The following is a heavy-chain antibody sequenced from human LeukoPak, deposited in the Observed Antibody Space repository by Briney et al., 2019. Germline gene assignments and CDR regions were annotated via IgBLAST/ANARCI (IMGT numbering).Heavy chain of an antibody. J-gene: IGHJ3*02. V-gene: IGHV1-69*13. CDR3: AHDSSSSFDDAFDI. D-gene: IGHD6-6*01. Sequence: ASVTVSFTSSAGAFTSYAISWMRHGPGPGHGWMGGFIPIFGTANYTQRFHGRVTIPADESTSTAYVELSSLRSEDTAVYYCAHDSSSSFDDAFDIWGQGTMVTVSS. CDR1: AGAFTSYA. CDR2: FIPIFGTA.